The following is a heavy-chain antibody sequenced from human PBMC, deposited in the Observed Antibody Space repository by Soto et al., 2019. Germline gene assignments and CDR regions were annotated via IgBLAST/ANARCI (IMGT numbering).Heavy chain of an antibody. CDR1: GGTFSSYA. D-gene: IGHD2-15*01. CDR2: IIPIFGKA. V-gene: IGHV1-69*06. Sequence: SVKVSCRASGGTFSSYAISWVRQAPGQGLEWMGGIIPIFGKANYAQKFQGRVTITADKSTSTAYMELSSLRSEDTAVYYCARGYCSGGSCYSHFDYWGQGTLVTVSS. CDR3: ARGYCSGGSCYSHFDY. J-gene: IGHJ4*02.